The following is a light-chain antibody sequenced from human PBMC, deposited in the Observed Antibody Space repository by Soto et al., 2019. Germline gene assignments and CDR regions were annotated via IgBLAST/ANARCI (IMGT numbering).Light chain of an antibody. CDR1: QSVSSNY. V-gene: IGKV3-20*01. CDR2: GAS. Sequence: EIVLTQSPGTLSLSPGERATLSCRASQSVSSNYLAWYQQKPGQAPRLLIYGASSRAAGIPDRFSGSGSGTDFTLTISRLEPEDFAVYYCQQYSRSPFTFGQGTQLEIK. J-gene: IGKJ2*01. CDR3: QQYSRSPFT.